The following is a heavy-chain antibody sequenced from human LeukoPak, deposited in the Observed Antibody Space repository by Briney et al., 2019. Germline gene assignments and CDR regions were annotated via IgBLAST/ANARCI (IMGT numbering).Heavy chain of an antibody. CDR2: IYHIVTT. D-gene: IGHD5-12*01. CDR1: GGSITSGGYS. J-gene: IGHJ4*02. V-gene: IGHV4-30-2*01. Sequence: TSQTLSLTCAVSGGSITSGGYSWSWVRQPPGKALEWLGYIYHIVTTHYNPSLKSRSPISVDRSKNQFSLKLNSVTAADTAVYYCARAHSGYYYFDYWGQGTLVTVSS. CDR3: ARAHSGYYYFDY.